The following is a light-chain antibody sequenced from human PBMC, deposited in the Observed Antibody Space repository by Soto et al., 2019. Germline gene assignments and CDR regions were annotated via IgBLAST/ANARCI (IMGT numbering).Light chain of an antibody. CDR3: QQRSSWPLT. CDR1: QSVTRY. V-gene: IGKV3-11*01. J-gene: IGKJ3*01. Sequence: EIVLTQSPATLSLSAGERATLSCRASQSVTRYLAWYQQRPGQTPRLLIYDASNRATGIPARFSGSGSGTDFTLSISSLEPEDFAVYYCQQRSSWPLTLGPGTKVDIK. CDR2: DAS.